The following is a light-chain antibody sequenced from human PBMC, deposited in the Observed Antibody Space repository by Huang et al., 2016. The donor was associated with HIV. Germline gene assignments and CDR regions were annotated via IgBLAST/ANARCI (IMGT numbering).Light chain of an antibody. CDR3: LQADISPRS. V-gene: IGKV1-12*01. J-gene: IGKJ5*01. CDR2: SAS. Sequence: DIQMTQSPSSVSASEGDTVTITCRASQDSSIWLAWYQQKPREAPTLLIHSASMLVSGVPSRFSGSGSGTNFSLTINGLRPDDFATYYCLQADISPRSFGQGTRLDIQ. CDR1: QDSSIW.